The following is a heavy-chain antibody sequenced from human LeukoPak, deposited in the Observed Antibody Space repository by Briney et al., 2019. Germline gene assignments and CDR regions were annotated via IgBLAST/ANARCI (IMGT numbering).Heavy chain of an antibody. Sequence: PSETLSLTCAVYGGSLSGYYWSWIRQPPGKGLEWIGEIDHSGSTNYNPSLKSRVTISVDTSKNQFSLKLSSVTAADTAVYYGAGNIAARLDYWGQGTLVTVSS. CDR3: AGNIAARLDY. V-gene: IGHV4-34*01. CDR2: IDHSGST. CDR1: GGSLSGYY. D-gene: IGHD6-6*01. J-gene: IGHJ4*02.